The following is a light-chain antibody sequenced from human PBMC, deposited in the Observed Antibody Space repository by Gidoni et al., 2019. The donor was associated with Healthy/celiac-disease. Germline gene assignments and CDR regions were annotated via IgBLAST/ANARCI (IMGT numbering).Light chain of an antibody. CDR3: AAWDDSLSGRV. CDR1: SSNIGSNY. Sequence: QSVLTPPPSASASPGQRVTIPCSGSSSNIGSNYVYWYPQLPGTAHKLLIYRNNQRPSGVPDRFSVSKSGSSASLAISGLRSEDEADYYCAAWDDSLSGRVFGGGTKLTVL. J-gene: IGLJ2*01. V-gene: IGLV1-47*01. CDR2: RNN.